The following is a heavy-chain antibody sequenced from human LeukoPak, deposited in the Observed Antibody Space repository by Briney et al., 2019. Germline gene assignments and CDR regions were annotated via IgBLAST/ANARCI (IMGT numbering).Heavy chain of an antibody. J-gene: IGHJ4*02. D-gene: IGHD2-15*01. CDR1: GGSFSGYY. CDR3: ARAPGAALD. CDR2: INHSGNT. V-gene: IGHV4-34*01. Sequence: SETLSLTCAVYGGSFSGYYWSWIRQPPGKGLEWIGEINHSGNTNYNPSLKSRVTISVDTSKNQFSLKLNSVTAADTAVYYCARAPGAALDWGQGTLVTVSS.